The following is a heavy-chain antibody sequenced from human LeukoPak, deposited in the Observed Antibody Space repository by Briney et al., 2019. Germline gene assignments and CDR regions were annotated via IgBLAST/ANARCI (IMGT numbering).Heavy chain of an antibody. J-gene: IGHJ4*02. Sequence: GGSLRLSCAASGFTFSSYDMHWVRQATGRGLEWVSAIGTAGDTYYPGSVKGRFTISRENAKNSLYLQMNSLRAEDTAVYYCAKGVVVITTWYFDYWGQGTLVTVSS. CDR2: IGTAGDT. CDR1: GFTFSSYD. V-gene: IGHV3-13*01. D-gene: IGHD3-22*01. CDR3: AKGVVVITTWYFDY.